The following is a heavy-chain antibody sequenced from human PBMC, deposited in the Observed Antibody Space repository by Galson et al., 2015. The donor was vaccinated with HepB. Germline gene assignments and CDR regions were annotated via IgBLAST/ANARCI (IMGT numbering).Heavy chain of an antibody. CDR2: INTLFGTN. J-gene: IGHJ4*02. CDR3: ATNAGRRGIFFEY. D-gene: IGHD3-10*01. CDR1: RGTFNSQP. V-gene: IGHV1-69*06. Sequence: SVKVCCKASRGTFNSQPTSWVRQAPGQGPEWMAEINTLFGTNNYAQKFQDRLTIAADRSTSTVYMELSSLTSEDTAVYYCATNAGRRGIFFEYWGQGTLVTVSS.